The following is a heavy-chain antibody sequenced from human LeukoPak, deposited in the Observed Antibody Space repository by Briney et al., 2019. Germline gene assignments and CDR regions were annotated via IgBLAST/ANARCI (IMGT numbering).Heavy chain of an antibody. Sequence: GASVKVSCKASGYTFTGYYMHWVRQAPGQGLEWVGWINPNSGGTNYAQKFQGRVTMTRDTSISTAYMELSRLRSDDTAVYYCTYTSVPYYYGMDVWGQGTTVTVSS. CDR2: INPNSGGT. J-gene: IGHJ6*02. CDR1: GYTFTGYY. D-gene: IGHD4-11*01. V-gene: IGHV1-2*02. CDR3: TYTSVPYYYGMDV.